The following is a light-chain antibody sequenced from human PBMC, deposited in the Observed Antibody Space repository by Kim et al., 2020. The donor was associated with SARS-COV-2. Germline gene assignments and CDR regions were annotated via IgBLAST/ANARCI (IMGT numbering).Light chain of an antibody. CDR3: QQYNNWPTWT. Sequence: EIVMTQSPATLSVSPGERATLSCRASQSVTSNLAWYLHKPGQAPRLLIYGASTRATGIPARFSGSGSGTEFTLTISSLQSEDFAIYYCQQYNNWPTWTFGQGTKLEI. CDR1: QSVTSN. V-gene: IGKV3-15*01. CDR2: GAS. J-gene: IGKJ1*01.